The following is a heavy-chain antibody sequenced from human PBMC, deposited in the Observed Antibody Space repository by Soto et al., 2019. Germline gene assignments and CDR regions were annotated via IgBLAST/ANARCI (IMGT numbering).Heavy chain of an antibody. J-gene: IGHJ3*02. V-gene: IGHV4-39*01. CDR1: GGSISSSSYY. CDR2: IYYSGST. CDR3: ARQAYEQQLGGDAFDI. D-gene: IGHD6-13*01. Sequence: SETLSLTCTVSGGSISSSSYYWGWIRQPPGEGLEWIGSIYYSGSTYYNPSLKSRVTISVDTSKNQFSLKLSSVTAADTAVYYCARQAYEQQLGGDAFDIWGQGTMVTVSS.